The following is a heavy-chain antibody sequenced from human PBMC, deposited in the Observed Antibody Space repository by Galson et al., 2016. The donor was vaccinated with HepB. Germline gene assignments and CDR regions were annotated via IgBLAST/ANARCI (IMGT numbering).Heavy chain of an antibody. V-gene: IGHV5-51*01. CDR1: GYTFRNFW. CDR3: ASRGNHSGSDN. D-gene: IGHD6-19*01. Sequence: QSGAEVKEPGEPLRISRGISGYTFRNFWIVCARQTTGKALVWMGMSYPGDFDTQYNPSFQGLVTISADTSLGTTFLQWNSLEASDSAIYYRASRGNHSGSDNWGQGTKVSVSS. CDR2: SYPGDFDT. J-gene: IGHJ4*02.